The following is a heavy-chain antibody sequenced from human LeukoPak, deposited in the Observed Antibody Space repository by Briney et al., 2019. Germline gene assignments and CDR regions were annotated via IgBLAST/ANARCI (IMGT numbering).Heavy chain of an antibody. V-gene: IGHV3-30*18. Sequence: GGSLRLSCAASGFTFSNSAMNWVRQAPGKGLEWVAVISYDGNNRYYSDSVKGRFTISRDNSKNTLYLQMNSLRAEDTAVCYCAKDMYYRGSGSYFNVDYWGQGTLVTVSS. CDR1: GFTFSNSA. D-gene: IGHD3-10*01. CDR2: ISYDGNNR. J-gene: IGHJ4*02. CDR3: AKDMYYRGSGSYFNVDY.